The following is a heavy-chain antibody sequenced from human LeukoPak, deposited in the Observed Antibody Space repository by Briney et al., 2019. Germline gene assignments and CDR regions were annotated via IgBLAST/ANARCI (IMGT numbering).Heavy chain of an antibody. CDR1: GFTFSRYA. CDR2: ISYDGSNK. Sequence: GGSPRLSCAASGFTFSRYAMHWVRQAPGKGLEWVAVISYDGSNKFYAGSVKGRFTISRDNSKNTLYLQMNSLRPEDTAVYYCARETEAFDYWGQGTLVTVSS. CDR3: ARETEAFDY. J-gene: IGHJ4*02. V-gene: IGHV3-30-3*01.